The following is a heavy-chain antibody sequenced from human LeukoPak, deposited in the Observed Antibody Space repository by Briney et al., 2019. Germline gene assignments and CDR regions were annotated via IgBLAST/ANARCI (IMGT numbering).Heavy chain of an antibody. V-gene: IGHV4-34*01. Sequence: PSETLSLTCAVYGGSFSGYYWSWIRQPPGKGLEGIGEINHSGSTNYNPSLKSRVNISVDTSKNQFSLKLSSVTAADTAVYYCARGRSIAAAGTSDYWGQGTLVTVSS. CDR3: ARGRSIAAAGTSDY. J-gene: IGHJ4*02. D-gene: IGHD6-13*01. CDR2: INHSGST. CDR1: GGSFSGYY.